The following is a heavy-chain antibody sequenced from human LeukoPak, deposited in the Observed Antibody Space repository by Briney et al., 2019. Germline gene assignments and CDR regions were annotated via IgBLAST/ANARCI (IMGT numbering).Heavy chain of an antibody. Sequence: SETLSLTCTVSGGSISSYYWSWIRQPPGKGLEWIGEINHSGSTNYNPSLKSRVTISVDTSKNQFSLKLSSVTAADTAVYYCARVPEKDIVVVVAATAFAFDIWGQGTMVTVSS. CDR1: GGSISSYY. D-gene: IGHD2-15*01. CDR2: INHSGST. V-gene: IGHV4-34*01. CDR3: ARVPEKDIVVVVAATAFAFDI. J-gene: IGHJ3*02.